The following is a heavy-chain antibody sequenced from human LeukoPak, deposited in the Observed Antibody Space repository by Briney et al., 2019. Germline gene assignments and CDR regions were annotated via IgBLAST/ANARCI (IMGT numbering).Heavy chain of an antibody. J-gene: IGHJ4*02. CDR1: GGSFSGYY. D-gene: IGHD3-3*01. CDR2: INHSGST. CDR3: ATQYTLWSHISY. Sequence: PSETLSLTCAVYGGSFSGYYWSWIRQPPGKGLEWIGEINHSGSTNYNPSLKSRVTISVDTSRNQFSLRLSSVTAADTAIYYCATQYTLWSHISYWGQGTLVTVSS. V-gene: IGHV4-34*01.